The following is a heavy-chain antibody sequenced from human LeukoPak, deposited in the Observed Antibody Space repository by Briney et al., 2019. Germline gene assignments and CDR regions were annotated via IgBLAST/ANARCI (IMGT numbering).Heavy chain of an antibody. CDR2: VNGGNDKT. CDR3: ARAVYYYDSSGPLPWFDP. D-gene: IGHD3-22*01. J-gene: IGHJ5*02. CDR1: GYSFIRYA. V-gene: IGHV1-3*01. Sequence: GASVKVSCKASGYSFIRYALHWVRQAPGQRPEWMGWVNGGNDKTAYSKKFQGRVTMTTDTSTSTAYMELRSLRSDDTAVYYCARAVYYYDSSGPLPWFDPWGQGTLVTVSS.